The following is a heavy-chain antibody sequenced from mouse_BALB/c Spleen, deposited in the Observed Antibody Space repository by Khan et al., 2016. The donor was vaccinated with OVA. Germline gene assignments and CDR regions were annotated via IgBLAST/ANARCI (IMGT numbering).Heavy chain of an antibody. D-gene: IGHD2-1*01. CDR3: ERGYYGNPFSY. J-gene: IGHJ3*01. Sequence: EVELVESGGGLVKPGGSLKLSCAASGFTFSDYYVYWVRQTPEKRLEWVATISDGGSYTYYPDSVKGRFPISRDDAKNNLYLQMSSLQSEDTAIYYWERGYYGNPFSYWGQGLWSLSLQ. V-gene: IGHV5-4*02. CDR2: ISDGGSYT. CDR1: GFTFSDYY.